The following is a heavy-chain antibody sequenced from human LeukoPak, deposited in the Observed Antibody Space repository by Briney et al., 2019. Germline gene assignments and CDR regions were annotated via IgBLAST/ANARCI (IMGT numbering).Heavy chain of an antibody. V-gene: IGHV3-23*01. J-gene: IGHJ4*02. D-gene: IGHD5-18*01. Sequence: GGSLRLSCAASGFTFSSYSMNWVRQAPGKGLEWVSAISGSGGSTYYADSVKGRFTISRDNSKNTLYLQMNSLRAGDTAVYYCAKDTTWIQLWLDYWGQGTLVTVSS. CDR3: AKDTTWIQLWLDY. CDR1: GFTFSSYS. CDR2: ISGSGGST.